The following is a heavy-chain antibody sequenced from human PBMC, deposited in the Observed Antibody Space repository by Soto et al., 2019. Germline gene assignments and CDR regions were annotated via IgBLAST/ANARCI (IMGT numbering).Heavy chain of an antibody. J-gene: IGHJ5*02. CDR3: ARDSGYNYGSFRWFDP. V-gene: IGHV4-30-2*01. CDR1: GGSISSGGYS. CDR2: IYHSGST. Sequence: AVSGGSISSGGYSWSWIRQPPGKGLEWIGYIYHSGSTYYNPSLKSRVTISVDRSKNQFSLKLSSVTAADTAVYYCARDSGYNYGSFRWFDPWGQGTLVTVSS. D-gene: IGHD5-18*01.